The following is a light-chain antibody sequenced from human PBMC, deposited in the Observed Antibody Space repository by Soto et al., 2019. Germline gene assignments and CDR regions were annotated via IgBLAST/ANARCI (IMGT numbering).Light chain of an antibody. CDR2: GAS. V-gene: IGKV3-20*01. CDR3: QLYSRSPRQIT. Sequence: EIVLTQSPGTLSLSPGERATLSCRASQSVRSNFLAWYQQKPGQAPRLIISGASSRATGIPDRFSGSGSGTDCTLTISRLEPEDFAVYYCQLYSRSPRQITFGQATRPEI. CDR1: QSVRSNF. J-gene: IGKJ5*01.